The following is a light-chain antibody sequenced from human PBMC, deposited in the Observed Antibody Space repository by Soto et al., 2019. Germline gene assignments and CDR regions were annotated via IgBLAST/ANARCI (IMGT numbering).Light chain of an antibody. CDR2: GAS. CDR1: QSVSGTY. Sequence: DIVLTQSPGTLSLSPGERATLSCRASQSVSGTYLAWYQQKPGQAPRVLIYGASSRAAGIPDRFSGSGSGTDFTLTITRLEPEDFAVYYWQLYGSSRRYTFGQGTKLEIK. J-gene: IGKJ2*01. CDR3: QLYGSSRRYT. V-gene: IGKV3-20*01.